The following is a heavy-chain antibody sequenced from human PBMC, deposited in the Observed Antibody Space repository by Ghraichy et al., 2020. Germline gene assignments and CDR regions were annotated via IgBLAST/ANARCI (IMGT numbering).Heavy chain of an antibody. J-gene: IGHJ4*02. CDR3: AGTSGDSPYYFDC. D-gene: IGHD2-21*02. CDR1: GTSISFYY. CDR2: IFYSGTT. Sequence: SETLSLTCTVSGTSISFYYWSWIRQPPGKGLEWIGYIFYSGTTNYNPSLKSRVTLSLDTSKNQFSLKLTSVTAADTAMYYCAGTSGDSPYYFDCWGPGTLLTVSS. V-gene: IGHV4-59*03.